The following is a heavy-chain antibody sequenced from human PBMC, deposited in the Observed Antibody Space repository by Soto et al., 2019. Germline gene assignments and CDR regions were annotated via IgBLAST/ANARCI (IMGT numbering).Heavy chain of an antibody. V-gene: IGHV4-31*03. D-gene: IGHD5-12*01. CDR1: GGSISRGDCY. CDR2: IYYSGST. Sequence: SETLSLTCTVSGGSISRGDCYWSWVRQHPGKGLEWIGYIYYSGSTYYNPSLKSRLTISVDTSKNQFSLKLSSVTAEDTAVYYCARDTGDGYNFAFDIWGQGTMVTVS. J-gene: IGHJ3*02. CDR3: ARDTGDGYNFAFDI.